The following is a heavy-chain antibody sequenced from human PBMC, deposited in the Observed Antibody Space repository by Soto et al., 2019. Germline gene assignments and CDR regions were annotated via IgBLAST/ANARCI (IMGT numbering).Heavy chain of an antibody. CDR2: INHSGST. Sequence: PSETLSLTCAVYGGSFSGYYWSWIRQPPGKGLEWIGEINHSGSTNYNPSLKSRVTISVDTSKNQFSLKLSSVTAADTAVFYCARDPGIAAAGNDYYYYYGMDVWGQGTTVT. J-gene: IGHJ6*02. D-gene: IGHD6-13*01. CDR1: GGSFSGYY. V-gene: IGHV4-34*01. CDR3: ARDPGIAAAGNDYYYYYGMDV.